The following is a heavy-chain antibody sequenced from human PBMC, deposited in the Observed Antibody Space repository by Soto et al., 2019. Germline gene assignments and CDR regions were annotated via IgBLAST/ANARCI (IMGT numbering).Heavy chain of an antibody. V-gene: IGHV1-3*01. CDR1: GYTFTSYA. J-gene: IGHJ5*02. D-gene: IGHD3-10*01. Sequence: QVQLVQSGAEVKKPGASVKVSCKASGYTFTSYAMHWVRQAPGQRLEWMGWINAGNGNTKYSQKFQGRVTITRDTSASAADMELSSLSSEDTAVYYCGRGSGLIGFDPWGQGTLVTVSS. CDR2: INAGNGNT. CDR3: GRGSGLIGFDP.